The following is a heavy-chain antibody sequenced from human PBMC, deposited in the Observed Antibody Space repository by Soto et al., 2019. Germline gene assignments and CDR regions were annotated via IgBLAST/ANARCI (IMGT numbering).Heavy chain of an antibody. CDR1: GFTFSSYA. CDR2: ISGSGGST. V-gene: IGHV3-23*01. J-gene: IGHJ4*02. CDR3: AKDAACSVGSCYSYFGY. D-gene: IGHD2-15*01. Sequence: EVQLLESGGGLVQPGGSLRLSCAASGFTFSSYAMSWVRQAPGKGLEWVSAISGSGGSTYYADSVKGRFTISRDNSKNTLYLQMNSLRAEDTAVYYCAKDAACSVGSCYSYFGYWGQGTLVTVSS.